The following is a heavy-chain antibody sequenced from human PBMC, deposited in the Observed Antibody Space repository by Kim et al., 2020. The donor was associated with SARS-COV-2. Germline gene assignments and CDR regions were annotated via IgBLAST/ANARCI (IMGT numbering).Heavy chain of an antibody. V-gene: IGHV3-23*01. CDR3: AKDGPGAGFLGYYYYYGMDV. D-gene: IGHD3-3*01. J-gene: IGHJ6*02. Sequence: RFTISRDNSKNTLYLQMNSLRAEDTAVYYCAKDGPGAGFLGYYYYYGMDVWGQGTTVTVSS.